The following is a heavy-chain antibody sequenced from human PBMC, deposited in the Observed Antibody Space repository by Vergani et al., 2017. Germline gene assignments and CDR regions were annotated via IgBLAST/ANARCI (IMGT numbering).Heavy chain of an antibody. J-gene: IGHJ4*02. D-gene: IGHD2-15*01. CDR2: IKQDGSEK. V-gene: IGHV3-7*03. CDR3: ARDTRDEVPFDY. Sequence: VQLVESGGGVVQPGRSLRLSCAASGFTFSSYWMSWVRQAPGKGLEWVANIKQDGSEKYYVDSVKGRFTISRDNAKNSLYLQMNSLRSEDTAVYYCARDTRDEVPFDYWGQGTLVTVSS. CDR1: GFTFSSYW.